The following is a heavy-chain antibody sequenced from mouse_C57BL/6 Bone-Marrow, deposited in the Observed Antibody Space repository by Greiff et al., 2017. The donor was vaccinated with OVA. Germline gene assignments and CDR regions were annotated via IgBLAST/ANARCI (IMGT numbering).Heavy chain of an antibody. J-gene: IGHJ2*01. CDR1: GYTFTSYW. V-gene: IGHV1-59*01. Sequence: QVQLQQPGAELVRPGTSVKLSCKASGYTFTSYWMHWVKQRPGQGLEWIGVIDPSDSYTNYNQKFKGKATLTVDTSSSSAYMQLSSVTSEYSAVYYCAGYFDYWGQGTTLTVSS. CDR2: IDPSDSYT. CDR3: AGYFDY.